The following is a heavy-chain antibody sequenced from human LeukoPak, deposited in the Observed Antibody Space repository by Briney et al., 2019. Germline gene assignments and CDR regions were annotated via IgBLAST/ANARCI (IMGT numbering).Heavy chain of an antibody. CDR1: GFTFSSYS. CDR2: ISSSSSTI. CDR3: ARDKDDYYYYGMDV. D-gene: IGHD2-15*01. Sequence: GGSLRLSCAASGFTFSSYSMNWVRQAPGRGLEWVSYISSSSSTIYYADSVKGRFTISRDNAKNSLYLQMNSLRDEDTAVYYCARDKDDYYYYGMDVWGQGTTVTVSS. J-gene: IGHJ6*02. V-gene: IGHV3-48*02.